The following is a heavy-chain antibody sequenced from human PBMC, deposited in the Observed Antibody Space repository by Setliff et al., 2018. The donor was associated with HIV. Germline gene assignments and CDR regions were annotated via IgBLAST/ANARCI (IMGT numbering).Heavy chain of an antibody. V-gene: IGHV3-30*04. Sequence: PGGSLRLSCAASGFTFSNYAVHWVRQAPGKGLEWVAFISYDGSTKFYADSVKGRFTISRDNSKNTLYLQMNSLRAEDTAVYYCAREGSINDIFTGGNMDVWGKGTTVTVSS. CDR1: GFTFSNYA. CDR3: AREGSINDIFTGGNMDV. CDR2: ISYDGSTK. J-gene: IGHJ6*03. D-gene: IGHD3-9*01.